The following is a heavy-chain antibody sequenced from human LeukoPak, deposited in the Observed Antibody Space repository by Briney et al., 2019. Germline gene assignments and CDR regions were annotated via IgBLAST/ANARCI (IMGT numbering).Heavy chain of an antibody. V-gene: IGHV3-23*01. J-gene: IGHJ6*02. Sequence: GGSLRLSCVGSGFSFSTYDMGWVRQTPGKGLEWVSAISTTGGYTEDADSVKGRFTISRDNSQNTLFLQMHSLRAEDTAVYYCARDRTQLERRGYGMDVWGQGTTVTVSS. CDR1: GFSFSTYD. CDR2: ISTTGGYT. CDR3: ARDRTQLERRGYGMDV. D-gene: IGHD1-1*01.